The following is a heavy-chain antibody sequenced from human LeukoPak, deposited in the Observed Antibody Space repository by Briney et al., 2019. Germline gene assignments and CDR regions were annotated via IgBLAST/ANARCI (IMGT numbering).Heavy chain of an antibody. Sequence: PGGSLRLSCAVSGFTVSSNYMSWVRQAPGKGLEWVSVIYSGGSTYYADSVKGRFTISRDNSKNTLYLQMNSLRAEDTAVYYCAKPGAGRRTYGRDYWGQGTLVTVSS. V-gene: IGHV3-53*01. CDR1: GFTVSSNY. D-gene: IGHD6-13*01. CDR3: AKPGAGRRTYGRDY. J-gene: IGHJ4*02. CDR2: IYSGGST.